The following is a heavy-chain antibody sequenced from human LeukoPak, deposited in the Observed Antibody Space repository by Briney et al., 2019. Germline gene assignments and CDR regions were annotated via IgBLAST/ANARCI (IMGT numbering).Heavy chain of an antibody. CDR3: VRDGACSSTSCQNFDY. CDR2: INPCSGAT. J-gene: IGHJ4*02. CDR1: GYTFTGYY. Sequence: ASVKVSCKASGYTFTGYYIHWVRQAPGQGLEWMGWINPCSGATNYAQKFQGRVTMTSDTSITTAYMELTRLRSDDTAVYYCVRDGACSSTSCQNFDYWGQGTLVTVPS. D-gene: IGHD2-2*01. V-gene: IGHV1-2*02.